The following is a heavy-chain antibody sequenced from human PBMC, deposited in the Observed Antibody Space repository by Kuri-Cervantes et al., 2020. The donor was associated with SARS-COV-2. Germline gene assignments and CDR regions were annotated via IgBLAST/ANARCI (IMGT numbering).Heavy chain of an antibody. Sequence: GESLKISCAASGFTFSSYAMSWVRQAPGKGLEWVSAISGSGGSTYYADSVKGRFTISRDNSKNTLYLQMNSLRAEDTAVYYCTSSEYYAFNWGQGTLVTVSS. D-gene: IGHD3-3*01. J-gene: IGHJ4*02. CDR1: GFTFSSYA. CDR3: TSSEYYAFN. CDR2: ISGSGGST. V-gene: IGHV3-23*01.